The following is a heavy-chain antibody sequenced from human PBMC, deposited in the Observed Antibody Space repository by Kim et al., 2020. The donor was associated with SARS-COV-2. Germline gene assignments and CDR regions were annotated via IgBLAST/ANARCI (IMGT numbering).Heavy chain of an antibody. CDR2: ISSSGSTI. Sequence: GGSLRLSCAASGFTFSSYEMNWVRQAPGKGLEWVSYISSSGSTIYYADSVKGRFTISRDNAKNSLYLQMNSLRAEDTAVYYCARGGSGSYLYYYYYYMDVWGKGTTVTVSS. CDR1: GFTFSSYE. D-gene: IGHD1-26*01. V-gene: IGHV3-48*03. CDR3: ARGGSGSYLYYYYYYMDV. J-gene: IGHJ6*03.